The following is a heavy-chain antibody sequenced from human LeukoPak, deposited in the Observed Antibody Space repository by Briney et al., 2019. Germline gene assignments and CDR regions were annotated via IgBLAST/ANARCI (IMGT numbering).Heavy chain of an antibody. D-gene: IGHD6-25*01. CDR2: INHSGST. CDR3: ARRALRYSSGWYFDY. V-gene: IGHV4-34*01. J-gene: IGHJ4*02. CDR1: GGSFSGYY. Sequence: SETLSLTCAVYGGSFSGYYWSWIRQPPGKGLEWIGEINHSGSTNYNPSLKSRVTISVDTSKNQFSLKLSSVTAADTAVYYCARRALRYSSGWYFDYWGQGTLVTVSS.